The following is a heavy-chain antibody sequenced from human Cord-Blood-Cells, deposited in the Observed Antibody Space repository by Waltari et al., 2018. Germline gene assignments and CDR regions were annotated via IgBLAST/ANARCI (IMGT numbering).Heavy chain of an antibody. D-gene: IGHD2-2*01. CDR1: GSTFTDYY. Sequence: QVQLVQSGAEVKKPGASVKAACKASGSTFTDYYLHCVRRATRQGLEWMGWINPNSGGTNYAQKFQGWVTMTRDTSISTAYMELSRLRSDDTAVYYCARAPIVVVPAAINWFDPWGQGTLVTVSS. J-gene: IGHJ5*02. CDR3: ARAPIVVVPAAINWFDP. CDR2: INPNSGGT. V-gene: IGHV1-2*04.